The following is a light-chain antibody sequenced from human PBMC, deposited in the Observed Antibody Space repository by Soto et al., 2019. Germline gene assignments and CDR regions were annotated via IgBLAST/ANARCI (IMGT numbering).Light chain of an antibody. CDR3: PQYKNWPIT. V-gene: IGKV3-15*01. J-gene: IGKJ5*01. Sequence: EIVMTQSPGTLSVSPGERATLSCRASQSLSGKLAWYQQTPGQTPRLLIHDTSTRATGVPARFRGSGSGTEFSLTISSMQSEDFAVYYFPQYKNWPITFGQGTRLEVK. CDR1: QSLSGK. CDR2: DTS.